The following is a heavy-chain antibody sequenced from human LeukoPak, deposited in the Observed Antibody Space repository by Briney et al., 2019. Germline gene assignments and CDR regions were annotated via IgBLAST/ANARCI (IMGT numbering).Heavy chain of an antibody. V-gene: IGHV3-23*01. CDR2: ISASGRST. Sequence: GGSLRLSCAASGFNFGNNAMSWVRQAPGKGLEWVSGISASGRSTYYADSVKGRFTISRDNAKNSLYLQMNSLRAEDTAVYYCARDYRTGYCSGGSCFYFDYWGQGTLVTVSS. D-gene: IGHD2-15*01. CDR3: ARDYRTGYCSGGSCFYFDY. J-gene: IGHJ4*02. CDR1: GFNFGNNA.